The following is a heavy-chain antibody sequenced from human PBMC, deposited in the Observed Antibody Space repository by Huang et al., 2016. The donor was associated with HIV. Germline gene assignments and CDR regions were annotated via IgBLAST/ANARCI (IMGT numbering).Heavy chain of an antibody. CDR1: GGSFRNYF. D-gene: IGHD3-9*01. V-gene: IGHV4-34*01. J-gene: IGHJ4*02. CDR3: ARVEINTLTGYFSSFDN. Sequence: QVHLQQWGAGLLKPSEALSLTCAVYGGSFRNYFWSWIRQPPGKGLGWSGEIKHSGRTSYSPSLKSRVTIAVDTSKNQFSLKLSSVTAADTAVYYCARVEINTLTGYFSSFDNWGQGTLVTVSS. CDR2: IKHSGRT.